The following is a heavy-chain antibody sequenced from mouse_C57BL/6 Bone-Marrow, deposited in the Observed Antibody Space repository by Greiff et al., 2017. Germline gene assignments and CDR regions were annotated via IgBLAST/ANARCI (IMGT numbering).Heavy chain of an antibody. J-gene: IGHJ3*01. CDR1: GYAFSSSW. V-gene: IGHV1-82*01. CDR2: IYPGDGDT. D-gene: IGHD2-12*01. CDR3: TTGYDGPWFAY. Sequence: QVQLQQSGPELVKPGASVKISCKASGYAFSSSWMNWVKQRPGKGLEWIGRIYPGDGDTNYNGKFKGKATLTADKSSSTAYMQLSSLTSEDSAVYYCTTGYDGPWFAYWGQGTLVTVSA.